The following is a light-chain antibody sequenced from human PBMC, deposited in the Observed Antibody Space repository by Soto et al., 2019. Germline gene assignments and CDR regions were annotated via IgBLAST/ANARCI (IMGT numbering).Light chain of an antibody. V-gene: IGKV3-20*01. Sequence: EIVLTQSPGTLSLSPGETATLSCRASQSVSSSSLAWYRQKPGQAPRLLMYDAFSRATAIPDRISGSGSGTDFTLTISSLEPEDFAVYYCQQYTGSPPTYTFGQGTKLEIK. J-gene: IGKJ2*01. CDR1: QSVSSSS. CDR3: QQYTGSPPTYT. CDR2: DAF.